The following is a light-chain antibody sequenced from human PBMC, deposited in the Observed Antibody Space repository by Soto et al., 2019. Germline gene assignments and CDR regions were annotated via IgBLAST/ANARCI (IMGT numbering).Light chain of an antibody. CDR3: QSYDSSLSGVV. V-gene: IGLV1-40*01. CDR2: GNS. J-gene: IGLJ2*01. Sequence: QSVLTQPPSVSGAPGQRVTISCTGSSSNIGAGYDVHWYQQLPGTAPKLLIYGNSNRPSGVPDRFSGSKSGTSASLAITGLQAEDEADYCCQSYDSSLSGVVFGGGTNLTVL. CDR1: SSNIGAGYD.